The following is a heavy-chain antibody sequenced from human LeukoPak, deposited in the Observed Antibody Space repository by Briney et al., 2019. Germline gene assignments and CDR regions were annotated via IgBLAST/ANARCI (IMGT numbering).Heavy chain of an antibody. CDR3: ARMVWFGELLEVSWFDP. J-gene: IGHJ5*02. CDR1: GYTFTSYD. CDR2: MNPNSGNI. D-gene: IGHD3-10*01. Sequence: VASVKVSCKASGYTFTSYDINWVRQATGQGLEWMGWMNPNSGNIGYAQKFQGRVTMTRNTSISTAYMELSSLRSEDTAVYYCARMVWFGELLEVSWFDPWGQGTLVTVSS. V-gene: IGHV1-8*01.